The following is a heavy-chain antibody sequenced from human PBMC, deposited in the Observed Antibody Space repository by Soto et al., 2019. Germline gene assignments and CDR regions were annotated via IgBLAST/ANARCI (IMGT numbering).Heavy chain of an antibody. J-gene: IGHJ4*01. D-gene: IGHD3-22*01. V-gene: IGHV4-31*03. Sequence: SETLSLTCTVSGGSISSGGYYWSWIRQHPGKGLEWIGYIYYGGSTYYNPSLRSRATISGDTSKNQFSLKLSSVTAADTAVYYCARGGYYYENSGQNAYDYWGQGILVTVSS. CDR2: IYYGGST. CDR1: GGSISSGGYY. CDR3: ARGGYYYENSGQNAYDY.